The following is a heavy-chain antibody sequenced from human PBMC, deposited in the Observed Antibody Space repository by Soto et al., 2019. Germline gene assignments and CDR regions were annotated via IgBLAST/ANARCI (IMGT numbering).Heavy chain of an antibody. CDR2: ISGSGGST. J-gene: IGHJ4*02. CDR1: GFTFSSYA. D-gene: IGHD6-13*01. CDR3: AKDRPVGSSWYGFIGY. Sequence: PGGSLRLSCAASGFTFSSYAISWVRQAPGKGLEWVSAISGSGGSTHYADSVKGRFTISRDNSKNTLYLQMNSLRAEDTAVYYCAKDRPVGSSWYGFIGYWGQGTLVTVSS. V-gene: IGHV3-23*01.